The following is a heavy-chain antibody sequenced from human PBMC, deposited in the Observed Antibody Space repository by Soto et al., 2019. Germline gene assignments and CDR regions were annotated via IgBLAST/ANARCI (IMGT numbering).Heavy chain of an antibody. CDR2: IYHSGST. J-gene: IGHJ3*02. V-gene: IGHV4-4*02. Sequence: PSETLSLTCAVSGGSISSSNWWSWVRQPPGKGLEWIGEIYHSGSTNYNPSLKSRVTISVDKSKNQFSLKLSSVTAADTAVYYCARNPMTIMTTVTSEMDAFDIWGQGTMVTVSS. CDR3: ARNPMTIMTTVTSEMDAFDI. D-gene: IGHD4-17*01. CDR1: GGSISSSNW.